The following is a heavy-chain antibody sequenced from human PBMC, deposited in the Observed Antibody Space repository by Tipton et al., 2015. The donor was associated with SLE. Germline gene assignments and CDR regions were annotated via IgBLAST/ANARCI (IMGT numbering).Heavy chain of an antibody. Sequence: TLSLTCAVHGGSLSGFYWSWIRQSPGKGLEWIGEVNEIGSTNYNPSLESRVTISVDTSKRQFSLKLTSVTAADTAVYYCARRVATGGSVGLDNWLDPWGQGTLVTVSS. CDR2: VNEIGST. J-gene: IGHJ5*02. D-gene: IGHD1-26*01. CDR3: ARRVATGGSVGLDNWLDP. CDR1: GGSLSGFY. V-gene: IGHV4-34*01.